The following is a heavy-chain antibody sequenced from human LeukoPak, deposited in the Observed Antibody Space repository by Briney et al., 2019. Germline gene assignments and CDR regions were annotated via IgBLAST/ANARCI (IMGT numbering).Heavy chain of an antibody. V-gene: IGHV3-21*01. CDR1: GFTFSSYT. Sequence: PGGSLRLSCAASGFTFSSYTMNWVRQAPGKGLEWVSSISSSSSHIYYADSVKGRFTISRDNAKNSLYLQMNSLRAEDTAVYYCARVVPGTGFFYWGQGTLVSDSS. CDR2: ISSSSSHI. CDR3: ARVVPGTGFFY. J-gene: IGHJ4*02. D-gene: IGHD2-8*02.